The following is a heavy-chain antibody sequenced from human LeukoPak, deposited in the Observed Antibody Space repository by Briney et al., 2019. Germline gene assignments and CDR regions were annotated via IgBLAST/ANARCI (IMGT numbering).Heavy chain of an antibody. CDR1: GFRFSSYG. V-gene: IGHV3-30*18. D-gene: IGHD4-17*01. Sequence: GGSLRLSCVASGFRFSSYGMYWVRQAPGKGLEWVAAVSYDGNLQHYADAVKGRFTVSRDNSKNTVFLQINSLRTDDSAVYWCVKVYPTVTTSSVLGSWGQGTLVTVSS. J-gene: IGHJ4*02. CDR3: VKVYPTVTTSSVLGS. CDR2: VSYDGNLQ.